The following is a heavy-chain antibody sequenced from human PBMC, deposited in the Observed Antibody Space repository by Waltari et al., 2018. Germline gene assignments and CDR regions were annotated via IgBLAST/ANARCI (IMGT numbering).Heavy chain of an antibody. Sequence: EVEVMESGGDLVQAGQSLRLTWVTSGFNFDDFPMSWYSQGPGVGLSFVGFAQGRVCGWAIQYAASVRNRFIIARDDSKDTVYLQMNSLELEDTGVYYCTRGGPLVVVSRAPDYWGQGTLVTVSS. V-gene: IGHV3-49*03. J-gene: IGHJ4*02. CDR3: TRGGPLVVVSRAPDY. CDR2: AQGRVCGWAI. D-gene: IGHD3-16*01. CDR1: GFNFDDFP.